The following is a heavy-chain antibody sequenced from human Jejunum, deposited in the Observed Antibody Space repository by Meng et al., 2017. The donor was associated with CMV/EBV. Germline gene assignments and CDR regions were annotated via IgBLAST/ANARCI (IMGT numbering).Heavy chain of an antibody. CDR3: ARESAIFGVVTLTIPIDAFDI. V-gene: IGHV3-30*04. Sequence: MHWVRQATGNGLECVAVTSYDANKDWYADSVKGRFTISRDNSKDTLYLQMNSLARDDTGVYYCARESAIFGVVTLTIPIDAFDIWGEGTMVTVSS. CDR2: TSYDANKD. J-gene: IGHJ3*02. D-gene: IGHD3-3*01.